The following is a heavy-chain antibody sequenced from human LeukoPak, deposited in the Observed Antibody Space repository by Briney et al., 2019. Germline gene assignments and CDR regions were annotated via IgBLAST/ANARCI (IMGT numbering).Heavy chain of an antibody. CDR1: GFSFSRHW. J-gene: IGHJ4*02. CDR3: ASFGISRGSAY. CDR2: ISDDGTYT. V-gene: IGHV3-74*03. D-gene: IGHD3-10*01. Sequence: GGSLRLPCAASGFSFSRHWMHWVRQAPGKGLVWVSRISDDGTYTANVDSVEGRFTISRDNVRNTLYLHMNSLRAEDTAVYYCASFGISRGSAYWGQGTLVTVSS.